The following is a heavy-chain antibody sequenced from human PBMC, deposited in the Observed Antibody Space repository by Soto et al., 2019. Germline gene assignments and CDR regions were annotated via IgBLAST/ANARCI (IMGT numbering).Heavy chain of an antibody. CDR3: ARSLWHYDFWSGYYTDYYYGMDV. CDR1: GYTFTSYA. Sequence: ASVKVSCKASGYTFTSYAMHWVRQAPGQRLEWMGWINAGNGNTKYSQKFQGRVTITRDTSASTAYMELSSLRSEDTAVYYCARSLWHYDFWSGYYTDYYYGMDVWGQGTTVTVSS. V-gene: IGHV1-3*01. CDR2: INAGNGNT. D-gene: IGHD3-3*01. J-gene: IGHJ6*02.